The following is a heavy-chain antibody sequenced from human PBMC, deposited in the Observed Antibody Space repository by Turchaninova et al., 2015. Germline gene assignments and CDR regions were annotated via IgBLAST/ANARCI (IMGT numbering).Heavy chain of an antibody. D-gene: IGHD3-9*01. CDR3: ARVTGAIDS. J-gene: IGHJ4*02. Sequence: QVQLVQSGAEVQKPGASVTVSCKASGYTFINYDLHWVRQANGQGLGWMGWMNPYSGTSGFDKKVQGRFYHTRHTSISTAFMELRSLRSEDTAMDYCARVTGAIDSWGQGTLVTVSS. CDR2: MNPYSGTS. CDR1: GYTFINYD. V-gene: IGHV1-8*03.